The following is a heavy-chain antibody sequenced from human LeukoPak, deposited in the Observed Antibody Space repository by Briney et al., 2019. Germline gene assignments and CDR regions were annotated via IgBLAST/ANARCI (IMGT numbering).Heavy chain of an antibody. Sequence: PGGSLRLSCAASGFTFSSYAMSWVRQAPGKGLEWVSAISGSGGSTYYAESVKGRFTTSRDNARNSMYLQMNSLRAEDTALYYCAKGVNLPVPATVAYAFDIWGEGTMVTVSS. V-gene: IGHV3-23*01. D-gene: IGHD2-2*01. CDR2: ISGSGGST. CDR3: AKGVNLPVPATVAYAFDI. CDR1: GFTFSSYA. J-gene: IGHJ3*02.